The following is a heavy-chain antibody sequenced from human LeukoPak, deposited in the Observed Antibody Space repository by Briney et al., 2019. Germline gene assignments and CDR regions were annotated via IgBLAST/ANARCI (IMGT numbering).Heavy chain of an antibody. V-gene: IGHV1-2*02. CDR1: GYTFTDYY. CDR3: ARYRYSGTSRSPLAF. J-gene: IGHJ3*01. Sequence: GASVKVSCKASGYTFTDYYIHWVRQVPGQGLEWMGWINPKSGGTNYALRFKGRVTMTRDTSITTVYMEANSLRSDDTAVYYCARYRYSGTSRSPLAFWGQGTTVTVSS. CDR2: INPKSGGT. D-gene: IGHD1-26*01.